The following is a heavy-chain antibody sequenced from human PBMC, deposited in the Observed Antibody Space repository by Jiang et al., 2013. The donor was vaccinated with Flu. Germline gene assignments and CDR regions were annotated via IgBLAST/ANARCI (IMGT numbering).Heavy chain of an antibody. CDR3: ARVGAGFHLDY. CDR2: IYYSGST. J-gene: IGHJ4*02. V-gene: IGHV4-31*02. D-gene: IGHD3-10*01. Sequence: GYIYYSGSTYYNPSLKSRVTISVDTSKNQFSLKLSSVTAADTAVYYCARVGAGFHLDYWGQGTLVTVSS.